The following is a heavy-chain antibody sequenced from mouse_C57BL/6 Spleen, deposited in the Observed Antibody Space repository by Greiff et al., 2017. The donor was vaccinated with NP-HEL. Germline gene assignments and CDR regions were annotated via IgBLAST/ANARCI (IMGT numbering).Heavy chain of an antibody. CDR1: GFTFSDYG. V-gene: IGHV5-17*01. J-gene: IGHJ4*01. Sequence: EVMLVESGGGLVKPGGSLKLSCAASGFTFSDYGMHWVRQAPEKGLEWVAYISSGSSTIYYADTVKGRFPISRDNAKNTLFLQMTSLRSEDTAMYYCARRGYYDYDEGRDYAMDYWGQGTSVTVSS. D-gene: IGHD2-4*01. CDR3: ARRGYYDYDEGRDYAMDY. CDR2: ISSGSSTI.